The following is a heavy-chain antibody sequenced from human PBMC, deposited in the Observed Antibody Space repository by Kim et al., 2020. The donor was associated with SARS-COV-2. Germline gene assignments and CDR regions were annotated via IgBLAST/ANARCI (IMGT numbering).Heavy chain of an antibody. J-gene: IGHJ4*02. CDR2: INYDSSNI. CDR3: ARNTVQCSGGTCYFEN. V-gene: IGHV3-48*04. Sequence: GGSLRLSCATSGFTFSSYNMNWVRQAPGKGLEWVSDINYDSSNIYYAASVKGRFTIYRDNAKNSLYLQMSSLRAEDTAVYFCARNTVQCSGGTCYFENWGQGTLVTVSS. CDR1: GFTFSSYN. D-gene: IGHD2-15*01.